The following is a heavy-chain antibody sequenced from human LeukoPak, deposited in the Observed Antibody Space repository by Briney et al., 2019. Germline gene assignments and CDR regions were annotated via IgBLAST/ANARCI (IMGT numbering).Heavy chain of an antibody. Sequence: SETLSLTCTVSGGSISSHYRSWIRQPPGKGLEWIGYIYYSGSTNYNPSLKSRVTISVDTSKNQFSLKLSSVTAADTAVYYCARGTPGPNWFDLWGQGTLVTVSS. CDR1: GGSISSHY. CDR2: IYYSGST. CDR3: ARGTPGPNWFDL. D-gene: IGHD2-2*01. J-gene: IGHJ5*02. V-gene: IGHV4-59*11.